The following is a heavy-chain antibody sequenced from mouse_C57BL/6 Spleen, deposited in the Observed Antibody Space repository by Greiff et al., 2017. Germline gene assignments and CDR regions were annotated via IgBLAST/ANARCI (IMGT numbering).Heavy chain of an antibody. J-gene: IGHJ2*01. V-gene: IGHV14-3*01. D-gene: IGHD1-1*01. CDR3: ARSPTVVANIDY. CDR2: IDPANGNT. CDR1: GFHIKNTY. Sequence: VQLQQSVAELVRPGASVKLSCTASGFHIKNTYMHWVKQRPEQGLEWIGRIDPANGNTKYAPKFQGKATITADTSSNTAYLQLSSLTSEATAIYYCARSPTVVANIDYWGQGTTLTVSS.